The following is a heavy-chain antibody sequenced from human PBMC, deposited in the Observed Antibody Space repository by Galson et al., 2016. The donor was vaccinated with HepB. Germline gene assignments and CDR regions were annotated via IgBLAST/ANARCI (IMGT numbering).Heavy chain of an antibody. CDR2: VFLGGST. V-gene: IGHV3-53*01. D-gene: IGHD2-8*02. J-gene: IGHJ6*03. Sequence: SLRLSCAASGFTLSGYIMNWVRQAPGKGLEWVSVVFLGGSTYYAQSVEGRFTISRDDSKNTLHLQMNSLTAEDTAVYFCARTSYRECTGTHCVNFRYYYYFMDVWGKGTTVTVSS. CDR3: ARTSYRECTGTHCVNFRYYYYFMDV. CDR1: GFTLSGYI.